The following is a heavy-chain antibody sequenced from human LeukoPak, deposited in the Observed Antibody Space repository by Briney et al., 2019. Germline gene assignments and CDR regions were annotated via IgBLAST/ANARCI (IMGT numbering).Heavy chain of an antibody. J-gene: IGHJ4*02. CDR3: ARTSSANDY. D-gene: IGHD2-2*01. CDR2: IYTSGST. Sequence: PSETLSLTCTVSGGSIGSGSYYWSWIRQPAGKGLEWIGRIYTSGSTNYNPSLKSRVTISVDTSKNQFSLKLSSVTAADTAVYYCARTSSANDYWGQGTLVTVSS. V-gene: IGHV4-61*02. CDR1: GGSIGSGSYY.